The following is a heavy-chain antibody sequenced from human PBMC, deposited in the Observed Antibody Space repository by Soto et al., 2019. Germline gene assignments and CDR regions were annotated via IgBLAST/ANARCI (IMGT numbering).Heavy chain of an antibody. CDR3: ARCLEYYYGSGPDFDY. CDR1: GFTFRSYC. V-gene: IGHV3-21*01. J-gene: IGHJ4*02. D-gene: IGHD3-10*01. Sequence: EVQLVESGGGLVKPGGSLRLSCAASGFTFRSYCMKWVRQAPGEGLGGVSSLSSSSSYIYYADSVKGRFTISRDNAKNSLYLQMNSLRAEDTAVYYCARCLEYYYGSGPDFDYWGQGTLVTVSS. CDR2: LSSSSSYI.